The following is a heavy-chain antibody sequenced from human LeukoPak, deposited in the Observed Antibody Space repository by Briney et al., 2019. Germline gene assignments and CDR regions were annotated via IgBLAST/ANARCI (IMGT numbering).Heavy chain of an antibody. J-gene: IGHJ4*02. D-gene: IGHD3-10*01. V-gene: IGHV3-21*01. CDR2: ISSSSTYI. CDR3: ARDSGDILLWFGELSSHFFDY. Sequence: GGSLRLSCAASGFTFNGYSMNWVRQAPGKGLEWVSSISSSSTYIYYADSVEGRFTISRDNAKNSLYLQMNSLRAEDTAVYYCARDSGDILLWFGELSSHFFDYWGQGTLVTVSS. CDR1: GFTFNGYS.